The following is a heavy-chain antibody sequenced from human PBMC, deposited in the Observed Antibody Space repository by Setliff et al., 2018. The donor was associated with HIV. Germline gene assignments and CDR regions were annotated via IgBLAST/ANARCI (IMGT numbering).Heavy chain of an antibody. D-gene: IGHD5-18*01. J-gene: IGHJ4*02. CDR2: IYYSGST. CDR1: GGSISSHY. V-gene: IGHV4-59*08. Sequence: SETLSLTCTVSGGSISSHYWSWIRQPPGKGLEWIGYIYYSGSTNYNPSLKSRVTISADPSKNQFFLKVASVTAADTAVYYCGRLSETAMASFDSWGQGTLVTVSS. CDR3: GRLSETAMASFDS.